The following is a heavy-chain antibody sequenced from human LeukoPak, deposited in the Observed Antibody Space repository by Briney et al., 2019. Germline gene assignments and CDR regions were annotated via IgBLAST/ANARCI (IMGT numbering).Heavy chain of an antibody. V-gene: IGHV3-23*01. CDR2: ISGGGSST. Sequence: GGSLRLSCAASGFTFSSYAMSWVRQAPGKGLEWVSAISGGGSSTYYADSVKGRFTISRDNSKNTLYLQMNSLGAEDTAVYYCAKDRVVPADSEPGYYYGMDVWGQGTTVTVSS. CDR1: GFTFSSYA. J-gene: IGHJ6*02. D-gene: IGHD2-2*01. CDR3: AKDRVVPADSEPGYYYGMDV.